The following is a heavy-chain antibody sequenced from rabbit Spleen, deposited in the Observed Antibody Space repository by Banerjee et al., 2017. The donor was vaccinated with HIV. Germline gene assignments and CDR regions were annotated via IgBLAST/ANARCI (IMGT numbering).Heavy chain of an antibody. V-gene: IGHV1S45*01. CDR1: GIDFTKYY. CDR2: IDSGSSGFT. Sequence: QEQLTETGGGLVQPGGSLTLSCKASGIDFTKYYITWVRQAPGKGLEWIACIDSGSSGFTYFASWAIGRFTISKTSSTTVTLQMTSLTAADTATYFCARDTGTSFSSYGMDLWGPGTLVTVS. J-gene: IGHJ6*01. D-gene: IGHD7-1*01. CDR3: ARDTGTSFSSYGMDL.